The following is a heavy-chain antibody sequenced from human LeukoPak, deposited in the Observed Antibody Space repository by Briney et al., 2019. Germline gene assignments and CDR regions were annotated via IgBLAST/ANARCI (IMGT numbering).Heavy chain of an antibody. V-gene: IGHV1-2*02. Sequence: GASVKVSCKASGYTFTSYDINWVRQATGQGLEWMGWINPNSGGTNYAQKFQGRVTMTRDTSISTAYMELSRLRSDDTAVYYCARALYSYGYYFDYWGQGTLVTVSS. D-gene: IGHD5-18*01. CDR1: GYTFTSYD. J-gene: IGHJ4*02. CDR3: ARALYSYGYYFDY. CDR2: INPNSGGT.